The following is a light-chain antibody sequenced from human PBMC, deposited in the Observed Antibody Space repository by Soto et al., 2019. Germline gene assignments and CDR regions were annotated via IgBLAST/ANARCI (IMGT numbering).Light chain of an antibody. CDR1: QSIRSW. Sequence: DNQMTQSPSTLSASVGDRVTITCRASQSIRSWLAWYQQKPGKAPNLLIYDASTLQSGVPSRFSGSGSGTDFTLTISCLQSEDFATYYCQQYYSFPLTFGGGTKVDIK. CDR3: QQYYSFPLT. CDR2: DAS. J-gene: IGKJ4*01. V-gene: IGKV1-5*01.